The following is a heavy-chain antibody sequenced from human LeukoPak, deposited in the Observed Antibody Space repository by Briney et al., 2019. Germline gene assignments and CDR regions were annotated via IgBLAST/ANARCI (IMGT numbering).Heavy chain of an antibody. D-gene: IGHD6-6*01. CDR3: TYSYSSSSGWFDP. CDR2: INPGDGST. V-gene: IGHV1-46*01. CDR1: GGIFSSYA. Sequence: GASVKVSCKASGGIFSSYAIIWVRQAPGQGLEWMGMINPGDGSTTYAQRFQGRVTMTRDTSTTTVYMELSSLRSDDTAVYYCTYSYSSSSGWFDPWGQGTLVTVSS. J-gene: IGHJ5*02.